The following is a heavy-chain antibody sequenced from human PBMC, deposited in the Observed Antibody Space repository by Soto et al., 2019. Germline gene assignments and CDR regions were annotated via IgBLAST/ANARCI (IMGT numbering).Heavy chain of an antibody. V-gene: IGHV5-10-1*01. D-gene: IGHD5-18*01. CDR2: IDPIDSYT. J-gene: IGHJ6*02. CDR1: GYSFTSYW. Sequence: ESLKIACRCSGYSFTSYWISCVGHMPGKGLEWMVRIDPIDSYTNYSPSFQGHVTISADRSISTAYLQWSSLKASDTAMYYCARQYGYSYGSYYYYGMDVWGQGTTVTVSS. CDR3: ARQYGYSYGSYYYYGMDV.